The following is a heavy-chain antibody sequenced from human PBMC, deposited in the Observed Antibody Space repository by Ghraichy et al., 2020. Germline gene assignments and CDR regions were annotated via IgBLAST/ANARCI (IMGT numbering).Heavy chain of an antibody. V-gene: IGHV4-34*01. Sequence: SETLSLTCAVYGGSFSGYYWSWIRQPPGKGLEWIGEINHSGSTNYNPSLKSRVTISVDTSKNQFSLKLSSVTAADTAVYYCNYYYGMDVWGQGTTVTVSS. J-gene: IGHJ6*02. CDR3: NYYYGMDV. CDR2: INHSGST. CDR1: GGSFSGYY.